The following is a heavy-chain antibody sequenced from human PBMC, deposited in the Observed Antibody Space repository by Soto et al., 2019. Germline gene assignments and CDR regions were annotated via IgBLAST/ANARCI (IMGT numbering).Heavy chain of an antibody. D-gene: IGHD6-6*01. CDR2: INHSGST. CDR3: ARGLVLDC. Sequence: PSETLSLTCAVYGGSFSGYYWRWSRQPPGKGLEWIGEINHSGSTNYNPSLKSRVTISVDTSKNQFSLKLSSVAAADTAVYYCARGLVLDCWGKGTLVTVAS. V-gene: IGHV4-34*01. CDR1: GGSFSGYY. J-gene: IGHJ4*02.